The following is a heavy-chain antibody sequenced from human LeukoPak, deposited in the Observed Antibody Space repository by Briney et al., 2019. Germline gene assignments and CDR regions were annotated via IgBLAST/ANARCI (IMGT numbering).Heavy chain of an antibody. CDR2: IYYSGST. J-gene: IGHJ3*02. CDR1: GGSISSYY. Sequence: PSETLSLTCTVSGGSISSYYWSWIRQPPGKGLEWIGYIYYSGSTNYNPSLKSRVTISVDTSKNQFSLKLSSVTAADTAVYYCATQPTVTTLDDAFDIWGQGTMVTVSS. CDR3: ATQPTVTTLDDAFDI. V-gene: IGHV4-59*08. D-gene: IGHD4-17*01.